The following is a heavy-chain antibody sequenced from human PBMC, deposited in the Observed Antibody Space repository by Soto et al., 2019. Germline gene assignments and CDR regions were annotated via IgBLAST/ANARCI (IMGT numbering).Heavy chain of an antibody. CDR1: GYSFTSYW. D-gene: IGHD2-2*01. Sequence: GESLKISCKGSGYSFTSYWIGWVRQMPGKGLEWMGIIYPGDSETRYSPSSQGQVTISADKSISTAYLQWSSLKASDTAMYYCARFGHPQRKDYYGMDVWGQGTTVTVSS. CDR3: ARFGHPQRKDYYGMDV. J-gene: IGHJ6*02. CDR2: IYPGDSET. V-gene: IGHV5-51*01.